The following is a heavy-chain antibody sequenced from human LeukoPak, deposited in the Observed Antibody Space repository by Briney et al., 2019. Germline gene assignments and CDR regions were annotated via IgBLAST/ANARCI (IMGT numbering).Heavy chain of an antibody. CDR1: GFTFSSSW. D-gene: IGHD1-26*01. CDR2: INLDGGEI. V-gene: IGHV3-7*01. Sequence: GGSLRLSCAASGFTFSSSWMTWVRQAPGKGLEWVASINLDGGEIHYVDSVKGRFTISRDNAKNSVYLEMKSLRVEDTAVYYCARGGGEWELLSLYYFDYWGQGTLVTVSS. CDR3: ARGGGEWELLSLYYFDY. J-gene: IGHJ4*02.